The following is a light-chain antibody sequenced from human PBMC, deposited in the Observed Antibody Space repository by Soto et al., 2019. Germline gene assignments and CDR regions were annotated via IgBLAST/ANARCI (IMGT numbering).Light chain of an antibody. J-gene: IGLJ3*02. CDR1: SSDVGGYGS. Sequence: QSALTQPASVSGSPGQSITFSCTGTSSDVGGYGSVSWYQQYPGKAPKLIIYDVSNRPSGVSNRFSGSKSGNTASLIISGLQAEDEADYYCSSYSSTTTRVVFGGGTKVTV. CDR3: SSYSSTTTRVV. V-gene: IGLV2-14*01. CDR2: DVS.